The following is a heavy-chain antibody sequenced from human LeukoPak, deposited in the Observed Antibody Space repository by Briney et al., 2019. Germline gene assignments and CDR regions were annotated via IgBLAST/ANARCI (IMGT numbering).Heavy chain of an antibody. Sequence: ASVKVSCKASGYTFTSYDINWVRQATGQGLEWMGWMNPNSGNTGYAQKFQGRVTMTRNNSISTAYMELSSLRSEDTAVYYCAKGSGYEAQYYYYYMDVWGKGTTVTISS. CDR1: GYTFTSYD. CDR3: AKGSGYEAQYYYYYMDV. CDR2: MNPNSGNT. V-gene: IGHV1-8*01. D-gene: IGHD5-12*01. J-gene: IGHJ6*03.